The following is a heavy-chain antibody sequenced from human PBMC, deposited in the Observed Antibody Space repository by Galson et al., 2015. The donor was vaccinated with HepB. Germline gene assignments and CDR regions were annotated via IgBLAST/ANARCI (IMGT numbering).Heavy chain of an antibody. V-gene: IGHV3-30*03. CDR3: AADATTIVTAFDY. Sequence: SLRLSCAASGFTLSNSAMHWVRQAPGKGLEWVAKISYDAKNTYYGDSVRGRSIVSRDYSNNTLYLQIDSLRVEDTALYYCAADATTIVTAFDYWGQGTLVTVSS. J-gene: IGHJ4*02. D-gene: IGHD4-11*01. CDR2: ISYDAKNT. CDR1: GFTLSNSA.